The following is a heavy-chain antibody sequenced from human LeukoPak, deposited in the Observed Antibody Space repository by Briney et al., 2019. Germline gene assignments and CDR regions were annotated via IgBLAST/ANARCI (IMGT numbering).Heavy chain of an antibody. CDR1: GFTFSTYG. CDR3: AKDPPDITYYDFWSGQADY. D-gene: IGHD3-3*01. J-gene: IGHJ4*02. Sequence: GGSLRLSCAASGFTFSTYGMHWVRQAPGKGLEWVAFIRYDGNNKYYADSVKGRFTISRDNSKNTLYLQMNSLGAEDTAVYYCAKDPPDITYYDFWSGQADYWGQGTLVTVSS. V-gene: IGHV3-30*02. CDR2: IRYDGNNK.